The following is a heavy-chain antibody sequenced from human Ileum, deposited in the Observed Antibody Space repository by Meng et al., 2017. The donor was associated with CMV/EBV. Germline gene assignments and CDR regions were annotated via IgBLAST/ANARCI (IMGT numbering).Heavy chain of an antibody. J-gene: IGHJ4*02. CDR3: ATAGNYRLDH. CDR1: GFSFTDTW. D-gene: IGHD1-7*01. V-gene: IGHV3-74*02. CDR2: INPDGGTI. Sequence: EVLVVESGGGLVHPGGSLRLSCAASGFSFTDTWMHWVRQTPGKGLVWVSRINPDGGTINYADSVKGRFTISRDNAKNTLYLQMNNLRDEDTAVYYCATAGNYRLDHWGQGTLVTVSS.